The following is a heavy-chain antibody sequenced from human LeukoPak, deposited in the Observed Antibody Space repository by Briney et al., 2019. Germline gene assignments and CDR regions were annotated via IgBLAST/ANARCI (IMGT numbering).Heavy chain of an antibody. CDR3: ARYIVVVVAANAEWFDP. CDR1: GGSFSGYY. D-gene: IGHD2-15*01. V-gene: IGHV4-34*01. J-gene: IGHJ5*02. Sequence: KPSETLSLTCAVYGGSFSGYYWSWIRQPPGKGLEWIGEINHSGSTNYNPSLKSRVTISVDTSKNQFSLKLSSVTAAGTAVYYCARYIVVVVAANAEWFDPWGQGTLVTVSS. CDR2: INHSGST.